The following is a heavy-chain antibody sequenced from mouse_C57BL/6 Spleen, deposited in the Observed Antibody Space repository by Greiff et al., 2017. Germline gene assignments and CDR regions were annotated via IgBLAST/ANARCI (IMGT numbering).Heavy chain of an antibody. CDR2: IYPGDGDT. D-gene: IGHD1-1*01. Sequence: VQLVESGAELVKPGASVKISCKASGYAFSSYWMNWVKQRPGKGLEWIGQIYPGDGDTNYNGKFKGKATLTADKSSSTAYMQLSSLTSEDSAVYFCARAITTVVATEGMDYWGQGTSVTVSS. CDR1: GYAFSSYW. CDR3: ARAITTVVATEGMDY. V-gene: IGHV1-80*01. J-gene: IGHJ4*01.